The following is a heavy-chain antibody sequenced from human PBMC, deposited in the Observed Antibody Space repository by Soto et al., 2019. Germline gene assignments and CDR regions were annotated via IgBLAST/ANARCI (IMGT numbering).Heavy chain of an antibody. CDR1: GFTFXSYG. V-gene: IGHV3-30*03. CDR3: XXXXXXXFDY. Sequence: QVQLVESGGGVVQPGRSLRLSCAASGFTFXSYGMHWVRQAPGKGLEWVAVISYDGSNKYYADSVKGRFTISRDNSKNTLYLQMNSLRAEDXXXXXXXXXXXXXFDYWGQGTLVTVSS. CDR2: ISYDGSNK. J-gene: IGHJ4*02.